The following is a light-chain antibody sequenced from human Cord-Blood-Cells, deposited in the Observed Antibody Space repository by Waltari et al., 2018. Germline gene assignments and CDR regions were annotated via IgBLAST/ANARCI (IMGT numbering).Light chain of an antibody. CDR1: SSDVGGYNY. Sequence: QSALTQPASVSGSPGQSITISCTGTSSDVGGYNYVSWYQQHPGKAPKLMIYEVSNRPSGVSNRFSGSQSGNTASLTISGLQAEDEADYYCSSYTSSSTYVVGTGTKVTVL. V-gene: IGLV2-14*01. CDR3: SSYTSSSTYV. J-gene: IGLJ1*01. CDR2: EVS.